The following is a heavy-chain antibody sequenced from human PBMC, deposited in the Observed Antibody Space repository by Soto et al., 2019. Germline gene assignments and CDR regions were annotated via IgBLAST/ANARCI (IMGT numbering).Heavy chain of an antibody. CDR3: AGRYYDFSHDY. Sequence: QLQLQESGPGLVKPSETLSLTCTVSGGSISSSSYYWGWIRQPPGKGLEWIGSIYYRGTTYYNPSLKSRATLSVNTSKNKFSLKLSSVTAADTAVYYCAGRYYDFSHDYWGQGTLVTVSS. CDR2: IYYRGTT. CDR1: GGSISSSSYY. V-gene: IGHV4-39*01. D-gene: IGHD3-3*01. J-gene: IGHJ4*02.